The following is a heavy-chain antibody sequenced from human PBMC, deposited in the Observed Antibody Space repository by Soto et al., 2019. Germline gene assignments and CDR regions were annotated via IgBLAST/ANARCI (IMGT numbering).Heavy chain of an antibody. CDR1: GASISTSRYY. V-gene: IGHV4-39*01. CDR3: ARQGPWAAVASFDP. Sequence: QLQLLESGPGLVKPSETLSLTCTVSGASISTSRYYWGWIRQPPGKGLEWIGTVYYTGSTYYNPFLKSRVTISLDTSKNQFSLKLTSVSAADTAIYYCARQGPWAAVASFDPWGQGTLVTVSS. J-gene: IGHJ5*02. CDR2: VYYTGST. D-gene: IGHD6-13*01.